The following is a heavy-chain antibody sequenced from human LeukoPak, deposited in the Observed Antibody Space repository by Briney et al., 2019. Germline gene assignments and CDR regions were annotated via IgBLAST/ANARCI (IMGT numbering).Heavy chain of an antibody. J-gene: IGHJ4*02. CDR3: ARVSLRAALKHLDY. Sequence: ASVKVSCKASEYTLTDYYIHWVRQTPGQGLEWMGWINPNSGDTIYAQKFQGRVTMTRDTSISTAYMELSRLRSDDTAVYYCARVSLRAALKHLDYWGQGTLVTVSS. CDR2: INPNSGDT. CDR1: EYTLTDYY. V-gene: IGHV1-2*02. D-gene: IGHD6-13*01.